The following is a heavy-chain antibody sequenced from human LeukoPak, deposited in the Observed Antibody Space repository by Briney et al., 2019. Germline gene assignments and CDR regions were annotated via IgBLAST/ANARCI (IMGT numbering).Heavy chain of an antibody. CDR2: ISAYNGNT. CDR3: ARQFGSGSYYYYFDY. V-gene: IGHV1-18*01. J-gene: IGHJ4*02. CDR1: GYTFTSYG. Sequence: ASVKVSCKASGYTFTSYGISWVRQAPGQGLERMGWISAYNGNTNYAQKLQGRVTMTTDTSTSTAYMELRSLRSDDTAVYYCARQFGSGSYYYYFDYWGQGTLVTVSS. D-gene: IGHD3-10*01.